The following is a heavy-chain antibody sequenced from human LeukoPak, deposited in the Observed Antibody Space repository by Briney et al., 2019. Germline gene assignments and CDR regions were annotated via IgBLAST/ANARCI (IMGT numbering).Heavy chain of an antibody. D-gene: IGHD5-12*01. CDR3: ARHLGWLRSNHYFDY. Sequence: SETLSLTCTVSGYSISSGYYWGWIRQPPGKGLEWIGDVGHSGSADYNPSLKSRVTVSADPSKTQFSLKLTSVTAADTAVYYCARHLGWLRSNHYFDYWGQGTLVTVSS. CDR1: GYSISSGYY. V-gene: IGHV4-38-2*02. J-gene: IGHJ4*02. CDR2: VGHSGSA.